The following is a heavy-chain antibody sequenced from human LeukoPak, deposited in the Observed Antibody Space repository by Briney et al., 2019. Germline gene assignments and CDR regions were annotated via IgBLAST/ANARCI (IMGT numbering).Heavy chain of an antibody. CDR2: ISWNSGSI. CDR3: ASSSTTWGFDY. Sequence: GGSLRLSCRAPGFTFDDYAMHWVRQAPGKGLEWVSGISWNSGSIGYTDSVKGRFTISRDNAKNSLYLQMNSLRAEDTALYYCASSSTTWGFDYWGQRTLVTVSS. CDR1: GFTFDDYA. J-gene: IGHJ4*02. D-gene: IGHD2-2*01. V-gene: IGHV3-9*01.